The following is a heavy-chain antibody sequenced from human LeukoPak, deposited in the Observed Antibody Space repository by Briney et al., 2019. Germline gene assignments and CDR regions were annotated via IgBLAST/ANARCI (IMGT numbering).Heavy chain of an antibody. CDR2: ISRTGNSI. V-gene: IGHV3-48*03. CDR3: ARGRYSSNWYVAY. D-gene: IGHD6-13*01. Sequence: GGSLRPPCAASGFTLTSYEMNWVRLAPGKGLEWISYISRTGNSIYYADSVKGRFTVSRDSAKDSLYLQMNSLRAEDTAVYYCARGRYSSNWYVAYWGQGTLVTVAS. CDR1: GFTLTSYE. J-gene: IGHJ4*02.